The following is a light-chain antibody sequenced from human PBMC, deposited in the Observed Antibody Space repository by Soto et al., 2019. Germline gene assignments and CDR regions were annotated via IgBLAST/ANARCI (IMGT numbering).Light chain of an antibody. V-gene: IGKV3-20*01. J-gene: IGKJ1*01. CDR1: QRVSSGY. Sequence: EIVLTQSPGTLSLSPGERATLSCRASQRVSSGYLAWYQQKPGQTPRLLIYGASGRATGIPDRFSGSGSGTDFTLTISRLEPEDFAVYYCQQYGSSPRTFGEGTKVDI. CDR3: QQYGSSPRT. CDR2: GAS.